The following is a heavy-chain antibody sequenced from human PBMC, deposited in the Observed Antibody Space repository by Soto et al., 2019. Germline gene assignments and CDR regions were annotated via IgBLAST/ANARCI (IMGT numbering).Heavy chain of an antibody. CDR3: ATLLYSSSWPSGAFDI. CDR1: VGSISSGGYY. Sequence: TLSLTCTVSVGSISSGGYYWRWIRQHPGKGLEWIGYIYYSGSTYYNPSLKSRVTISVDTSKNQFSLKLSSVTAADTAVYYCATLLYSSSWPSGAFDIWGQGTMVTVSS. J-gene: IGHJ3*02. V-gene: IGHV4-31*03. D-gene: IGHD6-13*01. CDR2: IYYSGST.